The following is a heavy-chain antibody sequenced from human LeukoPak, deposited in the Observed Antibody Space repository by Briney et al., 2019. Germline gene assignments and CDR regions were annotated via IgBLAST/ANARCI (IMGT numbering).Heavy chain of an antibody. CDR1: GYTFTGYY. V-gene: IGHV1-2*02. CDR3: ASISSGSYTNYYYYYMDV. CDR2: INPNSGGT. D-gene: IGHD3-10*01. J-gene: IGHJ6*03. Sequence: GASVKVSCKASGYTFTGYYMHWVRQAPGQGLEWMGWINPNSGGTSYAQKFQGRVTMTRDTSISTAYMELSRLRSDDTAVYYCASISSGSYTNYYYYYMDVWGKGTTVTVSS.